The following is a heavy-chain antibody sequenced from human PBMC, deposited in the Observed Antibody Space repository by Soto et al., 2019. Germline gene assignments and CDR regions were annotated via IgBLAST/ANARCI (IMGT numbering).Heavy chain of an antibody. V-gene: IGHV4-61*01. Sequence: SETLSLTSTVSGGSFRSSYFWSWIRQPPGKGLELLGYIYYSGSTKYNPSLKSRVTISIDTSKNQFSLKLSSVTAADTAVYYCARGGYGMDVWGQGTTVTVSS. CDR2: IYYSGST. J-gene: IGHJ6*02. CDR3: ARGGYGMDV. CDR1: GGSFRSSYF.